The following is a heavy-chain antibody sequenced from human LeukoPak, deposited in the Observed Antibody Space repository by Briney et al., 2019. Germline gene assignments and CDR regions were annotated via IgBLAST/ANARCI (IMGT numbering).Heavy chain of an antibody. Sequence: SVNVSCKASGYTFTGYYMHWVRQPPGQGLEWMGWINPNSGVTNYAQKFHGRVTMNRDTSIRTAYMELRRLRSEDTAVYYCARGLMGKYYYGSGSYYLPRYYYYMDVWGKGTTVTVSS. V-gene: IGHV1-2*02. D-gene: IGHD3-10*01. J-gene: IGHJ6*03. CDR3: ARGLMGKYYYGSGSYYLPRYYYYMDV. CDR1: GYTFTGYY. CDR2: INPNSGVT.